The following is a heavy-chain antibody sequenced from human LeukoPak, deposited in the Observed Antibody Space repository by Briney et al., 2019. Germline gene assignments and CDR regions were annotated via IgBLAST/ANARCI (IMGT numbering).Heavy chain of an antibody. J-gene: IGHJ4*02. CDR2: TSYDGSNK. CDR1: GFTFSSYA. CDR3: AREHSSGWYLLPNFDY. Sequence: PGRSLRLSCAASGFTFSSYAMHWVRQAPGKGLEWVAVTSYDGSNKYYADSVKGRFTISRDNSKNTLYLQMNSLRAEDTAVYYCAREHSSGWYLLPNFDYWGQGTLVTVSS. D-gene: IGHD6-19*01. V-gene: IGHV3-30*04.